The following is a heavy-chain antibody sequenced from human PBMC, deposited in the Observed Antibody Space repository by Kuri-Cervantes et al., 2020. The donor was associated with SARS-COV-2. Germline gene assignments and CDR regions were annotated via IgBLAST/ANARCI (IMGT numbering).Heavy chain of an antibody. CDR2: ISGSGGST. D-gene: IGHD6-13*01. CDR1: GFTFHDYG. CDR3: AKDRGYSSSWYTFVGSDY. V-gene: IGHV3-23*01. J-gene: IGHJ4*02. Sequence: GGSLRLSCAASGFTFHDYGMSWVRQAPGKGLEWVSAISGSGGSTYYADSVKGRFTISRDNSKNTLYLQMNSLRAEDTAVYYCAKDRGYSSSWYTFVGSDYWGQGTLVTVSS.